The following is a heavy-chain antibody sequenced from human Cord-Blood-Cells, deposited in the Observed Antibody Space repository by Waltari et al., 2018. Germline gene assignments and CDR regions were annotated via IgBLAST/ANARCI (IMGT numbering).Heavy chain of an antibody. Sequence: EVQLLASGGGLVQPGGSLRLSCAGSGFTFSSYAMRWVRQAPGKGLGWVSAIRGSGGSTYYADSVKGRFTISRDNSKNTLYLQMNSLRAEDTAVYYCAKDRVAARFRYYYGMDVWGQGTTVTVSS. CDR1: GFTFSSYA. CDR3: AKDRVAARFRYYYGMDV. CDR2: IRGSGGST. J-gene: IGHJ6*02. V-gene: IGHV3-23*01. D-gene: IGHD6-6*01.